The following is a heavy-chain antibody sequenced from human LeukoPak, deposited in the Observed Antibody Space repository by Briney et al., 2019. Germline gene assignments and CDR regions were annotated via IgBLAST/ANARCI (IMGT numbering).Heavy chain of an antibody. CDR1: GIRFNDYW. V-gene: IGHV3-7*01. CDR2: IKEDGGEM. J-gene: IGHJ4*02. D-gene: IGHD3-22*01. Sequence: PGGSLRLSCTVSGIRFNDYWMSWVRQAPGKGLEWVANIKEDGGEMYYVDSVKGRFTISRDNAKNSLYLQMNSLRAEDTAVYYCARDLYRIVVVPHYFDYWGQGTLVTVSS. CDR3: ARDLYRIVVVPHYFDY.